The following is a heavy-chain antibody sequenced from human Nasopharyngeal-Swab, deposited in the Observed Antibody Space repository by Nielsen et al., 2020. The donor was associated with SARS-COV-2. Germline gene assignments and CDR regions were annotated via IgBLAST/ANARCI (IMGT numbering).Heavy chain of an antibody. CDR2: INHSGST. V-gene: IGHV4-34*01. D-gene: IGHD3-3*01. CDR3: ASVRAITVFGVVIERYGMDV. J-gene: IGHJ6*02. CDR1: GGSFSGYY. Sequence: SETLSLTCAVYGGSFSGYYWSWIRQPPGKGLEWIGEINHSGSTNYNPSPKSRVTISVDTSKNQFSLKLSSVTAADTAVYYCASVRAITVFGVVIERYGMDVWGQGTTVTVSS.